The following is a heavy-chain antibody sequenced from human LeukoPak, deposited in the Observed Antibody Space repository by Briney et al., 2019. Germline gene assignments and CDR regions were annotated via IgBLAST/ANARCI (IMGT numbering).Heavy chain of an antibody. D-gene: IGHD2-15*01. J-gene: IGHJ4*02. V-gene: IGHV3-48*02. Sequence: GGPLRLSCATSGFTFSNYGMNWVRQAPGKGLEWVSYISSSSITIYYADSVKGRFTISRDSAKNSLFLQMNSLRDEDTAVYYCARDSGSGGSCCATDSWGQGTLVTVSS. CDR1: GFTFSNYG. CDR2: ISSSSITI. CDR3: ARDSGSGGSCCATDS.